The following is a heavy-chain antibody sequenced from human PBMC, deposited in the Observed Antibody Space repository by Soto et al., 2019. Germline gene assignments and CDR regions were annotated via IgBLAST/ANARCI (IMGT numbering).Heavy chain of an antibody. CDR2: IYYSGST. CDR3: ARDGQQLGFNYYYYGMDV. CDR1: GGSISSYY. D-gene: IGHD6-13*01. Sequence: PSETLSLTCTVSGGSISSYYWSWIRQPPGKGLEWIGYIYYSGSTNYNPSLKSRVTISVDTSKNQFSLKLSSVTAADTAVYYCARDGQQLGFNYYYYGMDVWGQGTTVTVSS. V-gene: IGHV4-59*01. J-gene: IGHJ6*02.